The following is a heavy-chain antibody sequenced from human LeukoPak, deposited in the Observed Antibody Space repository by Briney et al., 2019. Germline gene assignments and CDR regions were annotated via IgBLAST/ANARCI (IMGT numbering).Heavy chain of an antibody. CDR3: ARLDDRAARIGVGHSSSWSSRRGFDY. D-gene: IGHD6-13*01. CDR2: IYNSGSP. CDR1: GGSISSGLYY. V-gene: IGHV4-61*02. Sequence: PSETLSLTCTVSGGSISSGLYYWSWIRQPAGKGLEWIGRIYNSGSPKYNPSLKSRVTISVVTSKNQFSLKLSSVTAADTAVYYCARLDDRAARIGVGHSSSWSSRRGFDYWGQGTLVTVSS. J-gene: IGHJ4*02.